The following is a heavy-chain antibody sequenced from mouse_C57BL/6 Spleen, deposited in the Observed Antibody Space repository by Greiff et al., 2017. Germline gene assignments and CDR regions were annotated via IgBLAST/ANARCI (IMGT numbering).Heavy chain of an antibody. D-gene: IGHD2-2*01. Sequence: EVQLQQSGPELVKPGASVKISCKASGYTFTDYYMNWVKQSQGKSLEWIGDINPNNGGTSYNQKFKGKATLTVDKSSSTAYMELRSLTSEDSAVYYCARRMVTTGFAYWGQGTLVTVSA. CDR1: GYTFTDYY. CDR3: ARRMVTTGFAY. CDR2: INPNNGGT. V-gene: IGHV1-26*01. J-gene: IGHJ3*01.